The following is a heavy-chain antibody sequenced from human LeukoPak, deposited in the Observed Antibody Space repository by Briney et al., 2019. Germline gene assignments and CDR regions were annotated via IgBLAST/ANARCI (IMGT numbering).Heavy chain of an antibody. J-gene: IGHJ5*01. V-gene: IGHV3-21*01. CDR1: GFPFSSFG. Sequence: GGSLRLSCAASGFPFSSFGMNWVRQAPGKGLEWVSSISRTNNIYLAESVRGRFTISSDNAKTSLFLQMNNLRAEDTAVYYCARHSVASGWFYCWGQGTLVTVSS. CDR2: ISRTNNI. D-gene: IGHD6-6*01. CDR3: ARHSVASGWFYC.